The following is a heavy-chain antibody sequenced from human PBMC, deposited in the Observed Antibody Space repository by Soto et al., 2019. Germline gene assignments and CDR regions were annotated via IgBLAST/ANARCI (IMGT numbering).Heavy chain of an antibody. V-gene: IGHV1-69*01. D-gene: IGHD2-2*01. Sequence: QVQLVQSGAEVKKPGSSVKVSCKASGGTFSSYAISWVRQAPGQGLEWMGGIIPIFGTANYAQKFQGRVTMTADEATSTAYMELSSLRSEDTAVYYGARARYCSSTSCHVFDPWGQGTLVTVSS. J-gene: IGHJ5*02. CDR1: GGTFSSYA. CDR3: ARARYCSSTSCHVFDP. CDR2: IIPIFGTA.